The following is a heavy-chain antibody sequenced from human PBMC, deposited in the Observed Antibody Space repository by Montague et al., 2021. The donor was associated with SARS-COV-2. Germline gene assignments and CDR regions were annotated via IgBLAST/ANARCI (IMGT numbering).Heavy chain of an antibody. J-gene: IGHJ5*02. CDR2: INHSGST. CDR3: ARGARQAYGFRLGSFDP. V-gene: IGHV4-34*01. D-gene: IGHD3-10*01. CDR1: GGSFSGYY. Sequence: SETLSLTCAVYGGSFSGYYWNWIRQPPGKGLEWIGEINHSGSTNYNPSLKSRVTISVDTSKNQFSLKLNSVTAADTAVYYCARGARQAYGFRLGSFDPWGQGTLVTVSS.